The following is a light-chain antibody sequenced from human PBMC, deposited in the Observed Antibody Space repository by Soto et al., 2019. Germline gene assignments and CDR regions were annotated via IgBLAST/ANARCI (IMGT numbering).Light chain of an antibody. J-gene: IGLJ3*02. CDR2: EVS. CDR1: SSDVGGYNY. CDR3: SSYTSSSTLNWV. Sequence: QSALTQPASVSGSPGQSITISCNGTSSDVGGYNYVSWYQHHPGKAPKLVIYEVSNRPSGVSNRFSGSKSGNTASLTISGLQAEDEAHYYCSSYTSSSTLNWVFGGGTKVTVL. V-gene: IGLV2-14*01.